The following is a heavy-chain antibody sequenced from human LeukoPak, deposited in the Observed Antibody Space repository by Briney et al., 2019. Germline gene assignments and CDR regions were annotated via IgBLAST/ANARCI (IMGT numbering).Heavy chain of an antibody. CDR1: GGSFSGYY. CDR2: INHSGNT. V-gene: IGHV4-34*01. CDR3: AGVYNWFDP. D-gene: IGHD3-10*01. J-gene: IGHJ5*02. Sequence: SETLSLTCAVYGGSFSGYYWSWIRQPPGKGLEWIGEINHSGNTYYNPSLKSRVTISVDRSKNQFSLKLSSVTAADTAVYYCAGVYNWFDPWGQGTLVTVSS.